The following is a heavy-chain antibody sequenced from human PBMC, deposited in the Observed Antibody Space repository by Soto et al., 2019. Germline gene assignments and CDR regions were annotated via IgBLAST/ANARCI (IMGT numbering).Heavy chain of an antibody. CDR2: IWYDGSNK. CDR1: VFSFSSYG. Sequence: GGCLRLACAASVFSFSSYGMHCVRQAPGKGPEWVSVIWYDGSNKYYADSVKGRFTISRDNSKNTLYLQMNSLRAEDTAVYFCARGSPTCGFDYWGQGTLVTVSS. CDR3: ARGSPTCGFDY. J-gene: IGHJ4*02. V-gene: IGHV3-33*01. D-gene: IGHD2-21*01.